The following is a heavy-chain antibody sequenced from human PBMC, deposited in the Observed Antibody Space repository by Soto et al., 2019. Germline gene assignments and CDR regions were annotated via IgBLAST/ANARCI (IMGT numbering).Heavy chain of an antibody. Sequence: GASVKVSCKASGYTFTSYDINWVRQATGQGLEWMGWINPNSGNTSYAQKFQGRVTITTDKSTSTAYMELSSLRSDDTAVYYCARDCSGATCSFNYWGQGTLVTVSS. D-gene: IGHD2-15*01. J-gene: IGHJ4*02. CDR3: ARDCSGATCSFNY. CDR1: GYTFTSYD. CDR2: INPNSGNT. V-gene: IGHV1-8*01.